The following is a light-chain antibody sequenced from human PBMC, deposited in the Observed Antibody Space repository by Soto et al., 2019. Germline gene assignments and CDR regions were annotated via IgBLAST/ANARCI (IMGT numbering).Light chain of an antibody. V-gene: IGKV1-5*03. CDR2: KAS. CDR3: QEYKSYST. Sequence: DIQMTQSPSTLSASVGDRVTITCRASQSISSWLAWYQQKPGKAPKLLIYKASSLESGVPSRFSGSESGKEFTLTISSLQPDDFATYYCQEYKSYSTFGQGTKLEIK. CDR1: QSISSW. J-gene: IGKJ2*01.